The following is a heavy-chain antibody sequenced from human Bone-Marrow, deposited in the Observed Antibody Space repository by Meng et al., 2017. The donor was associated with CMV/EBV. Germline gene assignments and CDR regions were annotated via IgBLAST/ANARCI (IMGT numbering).Heavy chain of an antibody. CDR1: GFTFSSYS. D-gene: IGHD6-19*01. CDR3: AKDPSSGWYPGVDY. Sequence: GGSLRLSCAASGFTFSSYSMNWVRQAPGKGLEWVSAISGSGGSTYYADSVKGRFTISRDNSKNTLYLQMNSLRAEDTAVYYCAKDPSSGWYPGVDYWGQGTLVTVSS. J-gene: IGHJ4*02. CDR2: ISGSGGST. V-gene: IGHV3-23*01.